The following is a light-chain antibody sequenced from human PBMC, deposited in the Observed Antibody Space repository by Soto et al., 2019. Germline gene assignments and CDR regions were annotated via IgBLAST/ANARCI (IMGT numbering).Light chain of an antibody. CDR3: QQGNSFPLT. CDR2: AAS. Sequence: DIQMTQSPSSLSASVGDRVTITCRASQSISSYLNWYQQKPGKAPKLLIYAASSLQSGVPSRFSGSGSGTDFTLTISSLQPEDFATYFCQQGNSFPLTFGPGTKVDLK. V-gene: IGKV1-39*01. CDR1: QSISSY. J-gene: IGKJ3*01.